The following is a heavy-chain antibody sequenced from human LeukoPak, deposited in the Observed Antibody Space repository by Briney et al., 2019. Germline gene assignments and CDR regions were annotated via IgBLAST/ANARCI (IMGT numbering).Heavy chain of an antibody. V-gene: IGHV1-24*01. Sequence: GASVKVSCKVSGYTLTELSMHWVRQAPGKGLEWMGGFDPEDGETIYAQKFQGRVTMTEDTSTATAYMELSSLRSEDTAVYYCATAPIAAAGTWYFDYWGQGTLVTVSS. D-gene: IGHD6-13*01. CDR3: ATAPIAAAGTWYFDY. J-gene: IGHJ4*02. CDR1: GYTLTELS. CDR2: FDPEDGET.